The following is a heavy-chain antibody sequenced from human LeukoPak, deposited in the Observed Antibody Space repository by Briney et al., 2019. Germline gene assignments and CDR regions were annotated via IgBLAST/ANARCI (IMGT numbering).Heavy chain of an antibody. CDR3: ARPFNWFDP. CDR1: GGSFSGYY. CDR2: INHSGST. V-gene: IGHV4-34*01. Sequence: PSETLSLTCAVYGGSFSGYYWSWIRQPPGKGPEWIGEINHSGSTNYNPSLKSRVTISVDTSKNQFSLKLSSVTAADTAVYYCARPFNWFDPWGREPWSPSPQ. J-gene: IGHJ5*02.